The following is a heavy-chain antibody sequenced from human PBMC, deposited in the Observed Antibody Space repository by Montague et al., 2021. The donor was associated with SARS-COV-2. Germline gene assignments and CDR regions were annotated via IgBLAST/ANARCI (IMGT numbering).Heavy chain of an antibody. CDR2: INHGGST. CDR1: GTSFSGYY. D-gene: IGHD2-15*01. CDR3: ARLLDGVVPSPTLGVGPYYSYYYMDV. V-gene: IGHV4-34*01. J-gene: IGHJ6*03. Sequence: SETLSLTCAVHGTSFSGYYWNWIRQPPGKGLEWIGEINHGGSTKYSPSLKSRLTISADTSKNQFSLKLTSVAAADTAVYYCARLLDGVVPSPTLGVGPYYSYYYMDVWGRGTTVTVSS.